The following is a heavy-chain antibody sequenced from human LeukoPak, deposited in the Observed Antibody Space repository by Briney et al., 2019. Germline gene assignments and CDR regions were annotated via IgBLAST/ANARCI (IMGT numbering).Heavy chain of an antibody. Sequence: SQTLSLXCTVSGGSISSGDYYWSWIRQPPGKGLEWIGHIYYSRITYYNPSLKCRVTISVDTSKNQFTLKLSSVTAADTAVYYCARDLPRGGLGYWGQGTLVTVSS. CDR3: ARDLPRGGLGY. J-gene: IGHJ4*02. D-gene: IGHD4-23*01. V-gene: IGHV4-30-4*08. CDR2: IYYSRIT. CDR1: GGSISSGDYY.